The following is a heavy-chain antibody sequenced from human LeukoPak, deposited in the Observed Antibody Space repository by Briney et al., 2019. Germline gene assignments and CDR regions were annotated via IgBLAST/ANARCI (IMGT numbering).Heavy chain of an antibody. D-gene: IGHD3-10*01. V-gene: IGHV3-23*01. J-gene: IGHJ1*01. Sequence: GGSLRLSCAASGFSFSSYAMSWVRQAPGKGLEWVSTISGSGGRTYYPDSVKGRFTISRDNSKNTLYPQMNSLRAEDTAVYYCAKGNKGGMIVPGERPKYFQEWGQGTLVTVSS. CDR1: GFSFSSYA. CDR2: ISGSGGRT. CDR3: AKGNKGGMIVPGERPKYFQE.